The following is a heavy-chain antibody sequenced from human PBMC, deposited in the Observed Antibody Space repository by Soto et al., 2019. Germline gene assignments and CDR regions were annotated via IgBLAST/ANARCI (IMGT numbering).Heavy chain of an antibody. V-gene: IGHV1-69*12. D-gene: IGHD2-2*02. CDR2: IIPIFGAA. CDR1: GGTFSSYA. J-gene: IGHJ4*02. CDR3: AGGRDGYTYYFDY. Sequence: QVQLVQSGAEVKKPGSSVKVSCKASGGTFSSYAISWVRQAPGQGLEWMGGIIPIFGAANYAQKFQGRVRSTADESPGPAYRELSSLRSEDTAVYYCAGGRDGYTYYFDYWGQGNLVTVCS.